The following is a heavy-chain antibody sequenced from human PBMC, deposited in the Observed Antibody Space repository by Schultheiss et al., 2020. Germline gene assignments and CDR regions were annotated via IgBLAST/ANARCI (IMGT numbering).Heavy chain of an antibody. Sequence: GGSMRLSCAASGFTFSSYAMSWVRQAPGKGLEWVSAISGSGGSTYYADSVKGRFTISRDNSKNTLYLQMNSLRAEDTAVYYCVTTPWWSSSWYVAVYYYYGRDVWGPGTTVTVAS. CDR1: GFTFSSYA. CDR2: ISGSGGST. V-gene: IGHV3-23*01. J-gene: IGHJ6*02. D-gene: IGHD6-13*01. CDR3: VTTPWWSSSWYVAVYYYYGRDV.